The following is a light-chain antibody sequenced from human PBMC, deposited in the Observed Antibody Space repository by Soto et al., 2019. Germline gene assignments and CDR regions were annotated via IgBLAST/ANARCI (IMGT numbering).Light chain of an antibody. CDR2: VAS. Sequence: DIQMTQSPPSLSASVGDRVTVTCRASQSIGSRLSWYQQKSGKAPKLLIYVASSLQSGVPSRFSGSGSGTDLTLTISSLQPEDIATYYCQQSYSIPFTFGQGTRLEIK. CDR1: QSIGSR. CDR3: QQSYSIPFT. V-gene: IGKV1-39*01. J-gene: IGKJ5*01.